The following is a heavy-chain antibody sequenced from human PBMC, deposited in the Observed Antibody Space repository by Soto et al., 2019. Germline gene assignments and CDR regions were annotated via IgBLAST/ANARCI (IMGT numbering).Heavy chain of an antibody. CDR1: GDSITSCGYY. CDR3: SRDLRGRGSGRFDP. Sequence: QVQLQESGPGLVKPSQTLSLTCTVSGDSITSCGYYWTWIRQHPGKGLEWIGYIYYSGVTYYNPSLKSRVTISVDTCKNQFSMKLSSVTAADTAVYYCSRDLRGRGSGRFDPWGKGTLVTVSS. J-gene: IGHJ5*02. CDR2: IYYSGVT. V-gene: IGHV4-31*03. D-gene: IGHD3-10*01.